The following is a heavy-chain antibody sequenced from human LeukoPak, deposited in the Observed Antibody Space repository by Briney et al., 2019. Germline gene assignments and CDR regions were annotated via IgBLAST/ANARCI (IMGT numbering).Heavy chain of an antibody. CDR3: ARYSTGVDY. CDR2: ISYDGSNK. D-gene: IGHD2-8*02. J-gene: IGHJ4*02. Sequence: PGGSLRLSCAASGFTFSNYAMHWVRQAPGKGLEWVAVISYDGSNKYYADSVKGRFTISRDNSKNTLYLQMNSLRAEDTAVYSCARYSTGVDYWGQGTLVTASS. V-gene: IGHV3-30-3*01. CDR1: GFTFSNYA.